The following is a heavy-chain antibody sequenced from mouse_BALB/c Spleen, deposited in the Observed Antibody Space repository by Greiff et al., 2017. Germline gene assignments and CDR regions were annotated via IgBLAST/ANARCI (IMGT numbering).Heavy chain of an antibody. D-gene: IGHD2-4*01. V-gene: IGHV14-3*02. CDR3: ARSYDYDGFDY. J-gene: IGHJ2*01. CDR1: GFNIKDTY. Sequence: VQLQESGAELVKPGASVKLSCTASGFNIKDTYMHWVKQRPEQGLEWIGRIDPANGNTKYDPKFQGKATITADTSSNTAYLQLSSLTSEDTAVYYCARSYDYDGFDYWGQGTTLTVSS. CDR2: IDPANGNT.